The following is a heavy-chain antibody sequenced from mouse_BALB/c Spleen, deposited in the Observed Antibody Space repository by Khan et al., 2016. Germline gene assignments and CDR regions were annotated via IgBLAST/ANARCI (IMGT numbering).Heavy chain of an antibody. V-gene: IGHV1S136*01. CDR2: INPYNDGT. CDR1: GYTFTNYI. Sequence: VQLKQSGPELVKPGASVKMSCRASGYTFTNYIIHWMKQKPGQGLEWIGYINPYNDGTEYNEKFKGKATLTSDKSSSTAYMELSSLTSEDSAVYYCARGSARARYYAMDYWGQGTSVTVSS. J-gene: IGHJ4*01. CDR3: ARGSARARYYAMDY. D-gene: IGHD3-1*01.